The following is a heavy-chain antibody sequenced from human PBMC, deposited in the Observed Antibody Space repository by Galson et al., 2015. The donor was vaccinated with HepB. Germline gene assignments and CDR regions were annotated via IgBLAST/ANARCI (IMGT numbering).Heavy chain of an antibody. Sequence: PALVKPTQTLTLTCTFSGFSLSTSGMCVSWIRQPPGKALEWLARIDWDDDKYYSTSLKTRLTISKDTSKNQVVLTMTNMDPVDTATYYCARMIGGWHGWGFDYWGQGTLVTVSS. V-gene: IGHV2-70*11. CDR3: ARMIGGWHGWGFDY. CDR1: GFSLSTSGMC. D-gene: IGHD6-19*01. J-gene: IGHJ4*02. CDR2: IDWDDDK.